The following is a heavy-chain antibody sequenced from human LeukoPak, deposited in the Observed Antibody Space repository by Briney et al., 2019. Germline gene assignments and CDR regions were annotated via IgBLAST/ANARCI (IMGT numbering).Heavy chain of an antibody. J-gene: IGHJ6*02. V-gene: IGHV3-30*03. D-gene: IGHD3-9*01. Sequence: GGSLRLSCAASGFTVSSNYMSWVRQAPGKGLEWVSVISYDGSNKYYADSVKGRFTISRDNSKNTLYLQMNSLRAEDTAVYYCARNYDILTGYLRYGMDVWGQGTTVTVSS. CDR3: ARNYDILTGYLRYGMDV. CDR2: ISYDGSNK. CDR1: GFTVSSNY.